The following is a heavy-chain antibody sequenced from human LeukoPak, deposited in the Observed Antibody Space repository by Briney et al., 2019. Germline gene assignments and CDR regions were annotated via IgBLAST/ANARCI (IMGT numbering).Heavy chain of an antibody. Sequence: PGGPLRLSCAASGFTFSSYAMHWVRQAPGKGLEWVAVISYDGSNKYYADSVKGRFTISRDNSKNTLYLQMNSLRAEDTAVYYCARGGLRGLWGQGTLVTVSS. CDR2: ISYDGSNK. CDR3: ARGGLRGL. J-gene: IGHJ4*02. V-gene: IGHV3-30*04. D-gene: IGHD1-26*01. CDR1: GFTFSSYA.